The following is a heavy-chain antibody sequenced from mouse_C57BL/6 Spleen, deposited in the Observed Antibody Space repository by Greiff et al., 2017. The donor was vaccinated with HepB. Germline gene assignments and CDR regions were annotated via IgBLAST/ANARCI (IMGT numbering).Heavy chain of an antibody. CDR1: GYTFTSYW. CDR2: INPSSGYT. J-gene: IGHJ1*03. V-gene: IGHV1-7*01. D-gene: IGHD1-1*01. Sequence: QVQLKESGAELAKPGASVKLSCKASGYTFTSYWMHWVKQRPGQGLEWIGYINPSSGYTKYNQKFKDKATLTADKSSSTADMQLSSLTYEDSAVYYCARWDTTVVATAYWYFDVWGTGTTVTVSS. CDR3: ARWDTTVVATAYWYFDV.